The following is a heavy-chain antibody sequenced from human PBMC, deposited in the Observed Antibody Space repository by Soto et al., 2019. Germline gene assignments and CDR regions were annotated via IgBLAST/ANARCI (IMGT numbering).Heavy chain of an antibody. CDR2: IYHSGNT. J-gene: IGHJ4*02. Sequence: PSETLSLTCTVSGDSISSYYWTWIRQAPGKGLEWIGFIYHSGNTNYNPSLKSRVTMSVDTSKNQFSLKLSSVTVADTAVYYCTRANWYSEYWGQGTLVTVAS. D-gene: IGHD7-27*01. V-gene: IGHV4-59*01. CDR1: GDSISSYY. CDR3: TRANWYSEY.